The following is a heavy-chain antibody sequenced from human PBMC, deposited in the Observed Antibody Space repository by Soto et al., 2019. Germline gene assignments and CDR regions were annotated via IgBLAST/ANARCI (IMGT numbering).Heavy chain of an antibody. V-gene: IGHV1-69*08. CDR2: IIPILGIA. Sequence: QVQLVQSGAEVKKPGSSVKVSCKASGGTFSSYTISWVRQAPGQGLEWMGRIIPILGIANYAQKFQGRVTITADKSTSTAYMELSSQRSEDTAVYYRARERGGYEPNFDYWGQGTLVTVSS. J-gene: IGHJ4*02. CDR3: ARERGGYEPNFDY. CDR1: GGTFSSYT. D-gene: IGHD5-12*01.